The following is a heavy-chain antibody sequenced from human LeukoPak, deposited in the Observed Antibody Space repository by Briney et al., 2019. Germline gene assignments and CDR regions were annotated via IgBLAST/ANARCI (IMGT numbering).Heavy chain of an antibody. Sequence: GESLKISCKGSGYSFPNYWIGWVRQMPGQGLEWMGISYPADSDTRYSPAFQGQVTISADKSINTAYLQWTSLKASDTAIYYCARRKGDGYNSPFDYWGQGTLVTVSS. CDR1: GYSFPNYW. CDR3: ARRKGDGYNSPFDY. D-gene: IGHD5-24*01. J-gene: IGHJ4*02. CDR2: SYPADSDT. V-gene: IGHV5-51*01.